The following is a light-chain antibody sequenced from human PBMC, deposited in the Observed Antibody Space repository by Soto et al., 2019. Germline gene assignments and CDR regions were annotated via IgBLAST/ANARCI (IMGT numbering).Light chain of an antibody. V-gene: IGKV1-39*01. Sequence: VHMSLSPSSLSTSVGGRVTITCLASQSISSYLNWYQQKPGKAPKLLIYAASSWQSGVPSRFSGSGSRTDFTLTISSLQPEDFATYYCQQSYSTPLTFGRGTKVDIK. J-gene: IGKJ3*01. CDR3: QQSYSTPLT. CDR1: QSISSY. CDR2: AAS.